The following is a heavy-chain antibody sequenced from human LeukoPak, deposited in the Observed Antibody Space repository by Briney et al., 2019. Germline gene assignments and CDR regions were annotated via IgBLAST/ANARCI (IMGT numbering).Heavy chain of an antibody. J-gene: IGHJ3*02. CDR2: IWYDGSQK. Sequence: GGSLRLSCAASGFTFSTYGMPWLRQPPGKGLEWVAMIWYDGSQKYYADSVKGRFTISRDNSKNRFFLQMDSLRADDTAVYYCAREDLQGDSHDAFDIWGQGTMVAVSS. V-gene: IGHV3-33*01. CDR1: GFTFSTYG. D-gene: IGHD2-21*02. CDR3: AREDLQGDSHDAFDI.